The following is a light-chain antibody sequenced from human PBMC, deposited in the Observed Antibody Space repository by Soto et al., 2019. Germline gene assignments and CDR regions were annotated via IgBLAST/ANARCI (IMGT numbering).Light chain of an antibody. Sequence: EVVLTQSPGTLSLSPGERATLACRASKSVSNYLAWYQQKSGQAPRLLIYGASSRASGIPDRFSGSGSGTDFTLTISSLQSEDFAVYYCQQYNNWETFGQGTKVDI. CDR1: KSVSNY. V-gene: IGKV3D-15*01. J-gene: IGKJ1*01. CDR2: GAS. CDR3: QQYNNWET.